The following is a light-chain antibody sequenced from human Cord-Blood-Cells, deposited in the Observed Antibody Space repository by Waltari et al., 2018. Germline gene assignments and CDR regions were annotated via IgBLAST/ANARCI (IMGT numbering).Light chain of an antibody. Sequence: QSALTQPASVSGSPGQSITISCTGTSSDVGRYNLLSWYQQHPGKAPKLMIYEGRKRPSGVSNRFSGSKSGNTASLTISGLQAEDEADYYCCSYAGSSTWVFGGGTKLTVL. CDR3: CSYAGSSTWV. CDR1: SSDVGRYNL. V-gene: IGLV2-23*01. J-gene: IGLJ3*02. CDR2: EGR.